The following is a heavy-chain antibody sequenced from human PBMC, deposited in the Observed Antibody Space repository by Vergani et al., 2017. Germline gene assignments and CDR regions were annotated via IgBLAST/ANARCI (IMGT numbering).Heavy chain of an antibody. V-gene: IGHV4-34*01. CDR3: ANTKYSSGWYGLSAFDI. D-gene: IGHD6-19*01. Sequence: QVQLQQWGAGLLKPSETLSLTCAVYGGSFSGYYWSWIRQPPGKGLEWIGEINHSGSTNYNPSLKSRVTISVDTSKNQFSLKLSSVTAAATAVYYCANTKYSSGWYGLSAFDIWGQGTMVTVSS. J-gene: IGHJ3*02. CDR1: GGSFSGYY. CDR2: INHSGST.